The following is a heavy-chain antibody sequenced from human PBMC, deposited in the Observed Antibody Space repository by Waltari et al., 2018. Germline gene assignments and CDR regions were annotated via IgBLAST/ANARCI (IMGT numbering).Heavy chain of an antibody. V-gene: IGHV5-10-1*03. CDR1: GDPSGTYW. CDR2: IDPSDSDI. D-gene: IGHD6-19*01. Sequence: ELQLVQSGAEVKKPGASLMISCSTSGDPSGTYWIRWVRQMPGKGLEWMGRIDPSDSDISYSPAFEGHVTISADKSVDTAYLHWSSLKASDTAIYFCTRHSLGIAVAGPSWGQGTLVTVSS. CDR3: TRHSLGIAVAGPS. J-gene: IGHJ4*02.